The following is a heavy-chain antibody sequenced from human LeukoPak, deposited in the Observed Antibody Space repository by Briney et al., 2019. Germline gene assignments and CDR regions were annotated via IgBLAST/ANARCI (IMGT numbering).Heavy chain of an antibody. Sequence: GGSLRFSCAASGFTFRNNAMKWVRQAPGRGLQWVSSISAVGGNTYYADSVKGRFTISRDDSKNTLYLQMNSLRAEDTAVYFCAKGNGDFDHWGQGTLVTVSS. CDR2: ISAVGGNT. CDR1: GFTFRNNA. D-gene: IGHD2-8*01. V-gene: IGHV3-23*01. J-gene: IGHJ4*02. CDR3: AKGNGDFDH.